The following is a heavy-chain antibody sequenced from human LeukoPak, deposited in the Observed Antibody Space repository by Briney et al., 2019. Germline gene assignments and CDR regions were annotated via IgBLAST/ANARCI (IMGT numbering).Heavy chain of an antibody. CDR1: GLTFSSYG. J-gene: IGHJ3*01. Sequence: GGSLRFSCAASGLTFSSYGMHWVGQAPGKGLEWVAVIWYDGSNKYYADSVKGRFTISRDNSKNTLYLQMNSLRAEDTAVYYCAKASDDAFDVWGQGTMVTVSS. CDR3: AKASDDAFDV. CDR2: IWYDGSNK. V-gene: IGHV3-33*06.